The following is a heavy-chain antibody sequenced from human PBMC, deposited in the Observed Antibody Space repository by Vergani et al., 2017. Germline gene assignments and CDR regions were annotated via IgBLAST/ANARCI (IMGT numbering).Heavy chain of an antibody. Sequence: QEQLLQSGGGVVQPGGSLRLSCIGSGYTFGHFDMQWVRPAPGKGLAWVAFIRYDGSNPQYIDSVKGRFTISRDNSKDTLFLQMNGLRPEDTGTYFCAKKGGSLYYYGVDVWGQGTTITVSS. CDR2: IRYDGSNP. D-gene: IGHD1-26*01. CDR3: AKKGGSLYYYGVDV. V-gene: IGHV3-30*02. J-gene: IGHJ6*02. CDR1: GYTFGHFD.